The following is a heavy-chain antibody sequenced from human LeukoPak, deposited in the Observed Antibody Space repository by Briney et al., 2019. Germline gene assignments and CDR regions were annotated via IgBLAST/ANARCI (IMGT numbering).Heavy chain of an antibody. CDR1: GYTFTSYY. J-gene: IGHJ6*03. Sequence: ASVKVSCKASGYTFTSYYMHWVRQAPGQGLEWMGIINPSGGSTSYAQKFQGRVTMARDMSTSTVYMELSSLRSEDTAVYYCARDRAHCSSTSCYTWGAYYYYYMDVWGKGTTVTVSS. D-gene: IGHD2-2*02. CDR2: INPSGGST. CDR3: ARDRAHCSSTSCYTWGAYYYYYMDV. V-gene: IGHV1-46*01.